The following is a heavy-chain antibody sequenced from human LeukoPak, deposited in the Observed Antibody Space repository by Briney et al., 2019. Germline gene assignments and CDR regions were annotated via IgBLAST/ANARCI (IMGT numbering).Heavy chain of an antibody. J-gene: IGHJ4*02. CDR3: TQDVSNGYRSVNFDY. D-gene: IGHD6-19*01. Sequence: PGGSLRLSCVASGFTFSNYGMHWVRQAPGKGLERVAVISYDETNKYYTESVKGRFTISRDQSKNTLYLQMNSLRVEDTAVYYCTQDVSNGYRSVNFDYWGQGILVTVSS. CDR2: ISYDETNK. CDR1: GFTFSNYG. V-gene: IGHV3-30*18.